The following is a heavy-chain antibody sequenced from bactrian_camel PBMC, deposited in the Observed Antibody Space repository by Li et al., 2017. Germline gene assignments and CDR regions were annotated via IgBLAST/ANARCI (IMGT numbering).Heavy chain of an antibody. CDR3: AAEVPPHAQRSDNLEAAAMAPLCPTLGF. V-gene: IGHV3S55*01. CDR2: IGSDGST. D-gene: IGHD1*01. Sequence: HVQLVESGGGSVQAGGSLRLSCTASGLVFSNVYMQWFRQFPGKEREGVAAIGSDGSTRYADSVKGRFTISKDNAKNILYLEMNSLKPEDTAMYYCAAEVPPHAQRSDNLEAAAMAPLCPTLGFWGQGTQVTVS. CDR1: GLVFSNVY. J-gene: IGHJ4*01.